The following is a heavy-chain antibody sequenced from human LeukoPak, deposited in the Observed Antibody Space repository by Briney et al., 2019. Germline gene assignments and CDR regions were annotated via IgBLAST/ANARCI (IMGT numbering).Heavy chain of an antibody. D-gene: IGHD6-13*01. J-gene: IGHJ4*02. Sequence: GGSLRLSCAASGFTVSSNYMSWVRQAPGKGLEWVSVIYSGGSTYYADSVKGRFTISRDNSKNTLYLQMNSLRAEDTAVYYCARDGLSSSWQGFDHWGQGTLVTVSS. V-gene: IGHV3-66*01. CDR1: GFTVSSNY. CDR3: ARDGLSSSWQGFDH. CDR2: IYSGGST.